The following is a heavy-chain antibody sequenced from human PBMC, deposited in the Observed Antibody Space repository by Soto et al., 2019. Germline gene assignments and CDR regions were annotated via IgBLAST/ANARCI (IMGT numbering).Heavy chain of an antibody. Sequence: QVQLQESGPGLVKPSQTLSLTCTVSGGSISSGGYYWSWIRQHPGKGLEWIGYIYYSGSTYYNPSLKSRVTRSVDTSKNQFSLKLSSVTAADTAVYYCARDARGRGGSKNFDLWGRGTLVTVSS. CDR1: GGSISSGGYY. CDR3: ARDARGRGGSKNFDL. J-gene: IGHJ2*01. CDR2: IYYSGST. D-gene: IGHD1-26*01. V-gene: IGHV4-31*03.